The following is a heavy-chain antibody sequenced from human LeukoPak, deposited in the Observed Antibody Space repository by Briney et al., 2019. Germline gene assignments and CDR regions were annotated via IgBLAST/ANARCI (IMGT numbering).Heavy chain of an antibody. CDR2: VSGSGGST. D-gene: IGHD2-2*01. CDR1: GFTFSSYT. V-gene: IGHV3-23*01. CDR3: AASLPNIVVVPATKGPFGY. J-gene: IGHJ4*02. Sequence: GGSLRLSCAASGFTFSSYTMSWVRQAPGKGLEWVSVVSGSGGSTHYADSVKGRFTISRGNSKNTLYLQMNSLRAEDTAVYYCAASLPNIVVVPATKGPFGYWGQGTLVTVSS.